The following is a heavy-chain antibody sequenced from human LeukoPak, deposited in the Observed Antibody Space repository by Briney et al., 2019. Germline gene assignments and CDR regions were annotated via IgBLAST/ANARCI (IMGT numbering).Heavy chain of an antibody. V-gene: IGHV3-74*01. J-gene: IGHJ4*02. CDR2: INSDGRNT. Sequence: PGRSLRLSCAASGFTFSSYGMHWVRQAPGKGLVWVSGINSDGRNTNYADSVKGRFTISRDNAKNTLYLQMNSLRAEDTAVYYCVKLSIIGVDYWGQRALVTVSS. CDR1: GFTFSSYG. D-gene: IGHD2/OR15-2a*01. CDR3: VKLSIIGVDY.